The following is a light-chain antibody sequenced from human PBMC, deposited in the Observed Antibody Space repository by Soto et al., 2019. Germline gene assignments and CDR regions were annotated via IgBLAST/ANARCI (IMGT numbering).Light chain of an antibody. CDR2: DAS. Sequence: DIQMPQSPATLSASVGDRVTITCRASQSVRSWLAWYQQKPGTATKLLIFDASRLESGVPSRFSGSTSGTEFTLTISSLQPDDFATYYYKQYNSYWGTFGQGTKVDI. J-gene: IGKJ1*01. V-gene: IGKV1-5*01. CDR3: KQYNSYWGT. CDR1: QSVRSW.